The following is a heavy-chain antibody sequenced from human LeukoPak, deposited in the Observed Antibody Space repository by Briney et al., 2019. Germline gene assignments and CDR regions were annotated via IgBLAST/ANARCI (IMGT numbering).Heavy chain of an antibody. Sequence: SETLSLTCAVYGGSFSGYYWSWIRQPPGKGLEWIGEINHSGSTNYNPSLKSRVTISVDTSKNQFSLKLSSVTAADTAVYYCARVGGYSYGYVRARNWFDPWGQGTLVTVSS. V-gene: IGHV4-34*01. CDR3: ARVGGYSYGYVRARNWFDP. J-gene: IGHJ5*02. CDR2: INHSGST. CDR1: GGSFSGYY. D-gene: IGHD5-18*01.